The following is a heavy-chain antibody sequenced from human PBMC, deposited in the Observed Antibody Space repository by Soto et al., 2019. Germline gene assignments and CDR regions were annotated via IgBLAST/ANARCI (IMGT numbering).Heavy chain of an antibody. CDR3: AKDLYPDFWSGYWDFDY. Sequence: EVQLVESGGGWVQPGRSLRLSCAASGFTFDDYAMHWVRQAPGKGLEWVSGISWNSGSIGYADSVKGRFTISRDNAKNSLYLQMNSLRAEDTALYYCAKDLYPDFWSGYWDFDYWGQGTLVTVSS. CDR1: GFTFDDYA. J-gene: IGHJ4*02. CDR2: ISWNSGSI. D-gene: IGHD3-3*01. V-gene: IGHV3-9*01.